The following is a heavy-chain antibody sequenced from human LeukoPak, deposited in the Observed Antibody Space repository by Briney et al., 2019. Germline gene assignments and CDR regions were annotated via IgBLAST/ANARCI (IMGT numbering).Heavy chain of an antibody. CDR3: ARQSPGYYYGSGSYSWFDP. J-gene: IGHJ5*02. CDR2: INHSGST. CDR1: GGSFSGYY. D-gene: IGHD3-10*01. V-gene: IGHV4-34*01. Sequence: SETLSLTCAVYGGSFSGYYWSWIRQPPGKGLEWIGEINHSGSTNYNPSLKSRVTISVDTSKNQFSLKLSSVTAADTAVYYCARQSPGYYYGSGSYSWFDPWGQGTLVTVSS.